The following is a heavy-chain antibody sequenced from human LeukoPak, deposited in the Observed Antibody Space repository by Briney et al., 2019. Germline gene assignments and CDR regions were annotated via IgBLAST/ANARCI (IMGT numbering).Heavy chain of an antibody. Sequence: GGSLRLSCAASGFTFSSYSMNWVRQAPGKGLGWVSSISSSSSYIYYADSVKGRCTISRDNAKNSLYLQVNSLRAEDTAVYYCARDPLGYCSSTSCYEIDYWGQGTLVTVSS. J-gene: IGHJ4*02. D-gene: IGHD2-2*01. CDR3: ARDPLGYCSSTSCYEIDY. CDR2: ISSSSSYI. CDR1: GFTFSSYS. V-gene: IGHV3-21*01.